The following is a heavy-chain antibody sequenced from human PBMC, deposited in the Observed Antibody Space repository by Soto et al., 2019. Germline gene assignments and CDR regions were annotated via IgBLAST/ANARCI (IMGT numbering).Heavy chain of an antibody. CDR3: GRDQGYSYGSLYYYYYGMDV. D-gene: IGHD5-18*01. Sequence: PSQTLSLTCAISGDSVSSNSAAWNWIRQSPSRGLEWLGRTYYRSKWYNDYAVSVKSRITINPDTSKNQFSLQLNSVTPEDTAVYYCGRDQGYSYGSLYYYYYGMDVWGQGTTVTVSS. V-gene: IGHV6-1*01. CDR1: GDSVSSNSAA. CDR2: TYYRSKWYN. J-gene: IGHJ6*02.